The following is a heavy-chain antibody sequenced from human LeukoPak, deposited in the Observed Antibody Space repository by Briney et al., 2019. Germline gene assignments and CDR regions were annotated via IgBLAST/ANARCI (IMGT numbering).Heavy chain of an antibody. J-gene: IGHJ4*02. CDR3: ARKEGDAFDY. D-gene: IGHD2-21*02. Sequence: KFQGRVTITRDTSASTAYMELSSLRSEDTAVYYCARKEGDAFDYWGQGTLVTVPS. V-gene: IGHV1-3*01.